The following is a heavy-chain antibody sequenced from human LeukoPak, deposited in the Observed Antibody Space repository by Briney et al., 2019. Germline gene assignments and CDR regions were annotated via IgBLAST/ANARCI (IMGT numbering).Heavy chain of an antibody. CDR3: AKDQVSTVTYHDY. CDR2: INQGGSEK. V-gene: IGHV3-7*01. D-gene: IGHD4-17*01. CDR1: GFTFSSYW. Sequence: GGSLRLSCVASGFTFSSYWMSWVRQAPGKGLEWVANINQGGSEKNYVDSVKGRFTISRDNAKNSLYLQMNSLRAEDTAVYYCAKDQVSTVTYHDYWGQGALVTVSS. J-gene: IGHJ4*02.